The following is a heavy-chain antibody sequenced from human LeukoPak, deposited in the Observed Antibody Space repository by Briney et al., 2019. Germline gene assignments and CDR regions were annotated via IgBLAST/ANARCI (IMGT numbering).Heavy chain of an antibody. V-gene: IGHV4-38-2*02. J-gene: IGHJ6*03. CDR2: IYHSGST. D-gene: IGHD3-10*01. CDR3: ARGSRAYYGSGIRYCYMDV. Sequence: PSETLSLTCTVSGYSISSGYYWGWIRQPPGKGLEWIGSIYHSGSTYYNPSLKSRVTISVDTSKNQFSLKLSSVTAADTAVYYCARGSRAYYGSGIRYCYMDVWGKGTTVTVSS. CDR1: GYSISSGYY.